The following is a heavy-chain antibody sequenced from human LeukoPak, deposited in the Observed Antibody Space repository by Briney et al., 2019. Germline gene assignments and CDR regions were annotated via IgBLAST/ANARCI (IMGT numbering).Heavy chain of an antibody. Sequence: GGSLRLSCAASGFTFSDYYMSWIRQAPGKGLEWVSYISSSGSTIYYADSVKGRFTISRDNAKNSLYLQMNSLRAEDTAVYYCAKTITIFGVVIVAGIDIWGQGTMVTVSS. J-gene: IGHJ3*02. CDR3: AKTITIFGVVIVAGIDI. V-gene: IGHV3-11*04. CDR2: ISSSGSTI. CDR1: GFTFSDYY. D-gene: IGHD3-3*01.